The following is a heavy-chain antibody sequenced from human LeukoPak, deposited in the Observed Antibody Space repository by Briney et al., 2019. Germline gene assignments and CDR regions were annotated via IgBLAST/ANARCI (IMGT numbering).Heavy chain of an antibody. D-gene: IGHD1-7*01. Sequence: PGGSLRLSCAASGFTVSSNHMTWVRQAPGEGLEWVSFIYSGGTTVYADSVKGRFTISRDNSKNTLFLQMNSLRAEDTAVYYCAKIEAITGTKMDYFDYWGQGTLVTVSS. J-gene: IGHJ4*02. CDR1: GFTVSSNH. CDR2: IYSGGTT. V-gene: IGHV3-66*01. CDR3: AKIEAITGTKMDYFDY.